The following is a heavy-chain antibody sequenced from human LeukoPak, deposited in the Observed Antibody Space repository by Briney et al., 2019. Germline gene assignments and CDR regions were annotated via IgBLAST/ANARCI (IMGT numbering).Heavy chain of an antibody. V-gene: IGHV4-61*02. D-gene: IGHD3-22*01. CDR3: AGGVNWGYYDSSGYSGFDP. CDR1: GGSISSGSYY. CDR2: IYTSGST. Sequence: SQTLPLTCTVSGGSISSGSYYWSWIRQPAGKGLEWIGRIYTSGSTNYNPSLKSRVTISVDTSKNQFSLKLSSVTAADTAVYYCAGGVNWGYYDSSGYSGFDPWGQGTLVTVSS. J-gene: IGHJ5*02.